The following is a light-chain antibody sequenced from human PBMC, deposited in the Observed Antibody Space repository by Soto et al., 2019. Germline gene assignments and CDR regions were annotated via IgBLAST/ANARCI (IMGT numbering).Light chain of an antibody. CDR2: DVS. CDR3: SSYTSSSGRVV. Sequence: QSVLTQPASVSGSPGQSITISCTGTSSDVGGYNYVSWYQQHPGKAPKLMIYDVSNRPSGVFNRFSGSKSGNTASLTISGLQAEDEADYYCSSYTSSSGRVVFGGGTKLTVL. CDR1: SSDVGGYNY. V-gene: IGLV2-14*01. J-gene: IGLJ2*01.